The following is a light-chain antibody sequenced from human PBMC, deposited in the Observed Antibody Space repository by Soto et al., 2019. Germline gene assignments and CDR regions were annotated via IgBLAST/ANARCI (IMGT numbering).Light chain of an antibody. Sequence: DIQITQFPSTPSASLGDTVTITSRASQRISGWLAWHQQKPGKAPKLLIYDVSALKRGVPPRFSGSGSGTEFTLTISSLQPEDFATYYCQQYDSFSVKFGQGTKVDIK. CDR2: DVS. J-gene: IGKJ1*01. V-gene: IGKV1-5*01. CDR3: QQYDSFSVK. CDR1: QRISGW.